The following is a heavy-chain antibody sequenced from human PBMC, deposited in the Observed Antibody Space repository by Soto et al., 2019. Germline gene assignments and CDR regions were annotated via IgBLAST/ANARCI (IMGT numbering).Heavy chain of an antibody. D-gene: IGHD2-2*01. Sequence: SGPTLVNPTETLTLTCTVSGFSLSNARMGVSWIRQPPGKALEWLAHIFSNDEKSYSTSLKSRLTISKDTSKSQVVLTMTNMDPVDTATYYCARIRGYCSSTSCFWEPNWFDPWGQGTLVTVSS. CDR3: ARIRGYCSSTSCFWEPNWFDP. V-gene: IGHV2-26*01. CDR2: IFSNDEK. J-gene: IGHJ5*02. CDR1: GFSLSNARMG.